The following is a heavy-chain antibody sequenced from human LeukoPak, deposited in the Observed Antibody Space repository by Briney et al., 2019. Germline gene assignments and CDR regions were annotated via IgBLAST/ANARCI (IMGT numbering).Heavy chain of an antibody. D-gene: IGHD3-10*01. CDR2: IYRGNSDT. CDR3: ARFHGSGTSSYFDS. V-gene: IGHV5-51*01. Sequence: GESLKIACKGSGYSFSTYWIGWVRQMPGKGLEWMGIIYRGNSDTRNSPSFQGQVTISVDKSINTAYLQWSSLKASDTAMYYCARFHGSGTSSYFDSWGQGTPVTVSS. J-gene: IGHJ4*02. CDR1: GYSFSTYW.